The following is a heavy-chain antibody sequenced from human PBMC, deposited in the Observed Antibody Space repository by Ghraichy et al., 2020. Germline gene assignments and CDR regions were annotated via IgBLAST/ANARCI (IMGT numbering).Heavy chain of an antibody. CDR3: ARVSSSWSFDY. J-gene: IGHJ4*02. CDR2: IKQDGSEK. Sequence: GESLNISCAASGFTFSSYWMSWVRQAPGKGLEWVANIKQDGSEKYYVDSVKGRFTISRDNAKNSLYLQMNSLRAEDTAVYYCARVSSSWSFDYWGQGTLVTVSS. CDR1: GFTFSSYW. D-gene: IGHD6-13*01. V-gene: IGHV3-7*01.